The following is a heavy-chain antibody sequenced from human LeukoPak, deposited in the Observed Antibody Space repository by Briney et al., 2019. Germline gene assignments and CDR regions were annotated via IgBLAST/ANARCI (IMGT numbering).Heavy chain of an antibody. J-gene: IGHJ4*02. CDR3: ASSPEDDYGDYVGLYYFDY. CDR2: IIPIFGTA. D-gene: IGHD4-17*01. Sequence: ASVKVSCKVSGGTFSSYAISWVRQAPGQGLEWMGGIIPIFGTANYAQKFQGRVTITTDESTSTAYMELSSLRSEDTAVYYCASSPEDDYGDYVGLYYFDYWGQGTLVTVSS. V-gene: IGHV1-69*05. CDR1: GGTFSSYA.